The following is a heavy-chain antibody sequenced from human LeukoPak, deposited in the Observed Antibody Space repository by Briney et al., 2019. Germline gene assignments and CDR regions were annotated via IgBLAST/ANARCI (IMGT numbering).Heavy chain of an antibody. CDR3: ARYYDSSGDGSKDYYGMDV. J-gene: IGHJ6*02. CDR1: GYTFTRYG. V-gene: IGHV1-18*01. CDR2: ISAYIGDT. D-gene: IGHD3-22*01. Sequence: ASVNVSCKAFGYTFTRYGISWVRQAPGQGLEWMGWISAYIGDTNYAQKNQSRVTMATATSTSTAYMELRSLSSDDSAVYYCARYYDSSGDGSKDYYGMDVWGQGTTVTVSS.